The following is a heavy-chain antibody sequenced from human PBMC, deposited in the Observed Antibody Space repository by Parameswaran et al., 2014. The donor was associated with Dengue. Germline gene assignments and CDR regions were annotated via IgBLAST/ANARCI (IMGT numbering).Heavy chain of an antibody. Sequence: VRQAPGKGLEWIGSIYYSGSTYYNPSLKSRVTISVDTSKNQFSLKLSSVTAADTAVYYCARQTGVDYYDSSGYYDYWGQGTLVTVSS. V-gene: IGHV4-39*01. J-gene: IGHJ4*02. CDR3: ARQTGVDYYDSSGYYDY. D-gene: IGHD3-22*01. CDR2: IYYSGST.